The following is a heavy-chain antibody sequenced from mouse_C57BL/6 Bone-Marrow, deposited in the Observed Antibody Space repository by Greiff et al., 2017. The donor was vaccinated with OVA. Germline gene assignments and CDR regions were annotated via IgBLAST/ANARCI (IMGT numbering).Heavy chain of an antibody. J-gene: IGHJ1*03. V-gene: IGHV1-52*01. CDR1: GYTFTSYW. CDR3: ARGGIDCYYFCGCVDV. D-gene: IGHD2-3*01. Sequence: VQLQQPGAELVRPGSSVKLSCKASGYTFTSYWMHWVKQRPIQGLEWIGNIDPSDSETHYNQKFKDKATLTVDKSSSTAYMQLSSLTSEDSAVYYCARGGIDCYYFCGCVDVWGKGTTVTVSS. CDR2: IDPSDSET.